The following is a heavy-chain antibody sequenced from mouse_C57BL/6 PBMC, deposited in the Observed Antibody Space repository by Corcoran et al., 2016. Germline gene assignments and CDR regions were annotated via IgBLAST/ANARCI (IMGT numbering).Heavy chain of an antibody. Sequence: QVQLQQTGPELVKPGASEKISCKASGYTLTEYEINWVKHRPGQGLEWIGWNYPGSGNTKYNEKFKGKATLTVDTSSSTAYMQRSSLTSEDSAVYFCARQQIYYGNPSAMDYWGQGTSVTVSS. D-gene: IGHD2-1*01. V-gene: IGHV1-84*01. CDR1: GYTLTEYE. J-gene: IGHJ4*01. CDR3: ARQQIYYGNPSAMDY. CDR2: NYPGSGNT.